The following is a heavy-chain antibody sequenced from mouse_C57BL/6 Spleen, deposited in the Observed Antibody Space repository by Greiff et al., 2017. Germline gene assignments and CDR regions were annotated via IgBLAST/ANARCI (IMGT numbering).Heavy chain of an antibody. D-gene: IGHD2-4*01. V-gene: IGHV1-82*01. CDR3: ARRGYDYDGGYAMDY. J-gene: IGHJ4*01. CDR2: IYPGDGDT. Sequence: QVQLQQPGPELVKPGASVKISCKASGYAFSSSWMTWVKQRPGKGLEWIGRIYPGDGDTNYNGKFKGKATLTADKSSSTAYMQLSSLTSEDSAVYFCARRGYDYDGGYAMDYWGQGTSGTGSS. CDR1: GYAFSSSW.